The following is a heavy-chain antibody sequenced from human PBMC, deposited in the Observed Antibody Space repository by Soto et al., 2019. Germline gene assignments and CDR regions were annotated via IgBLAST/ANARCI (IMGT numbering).Heavy chain of an antibody. CDR2: IYWDDDK. V-gene: IGHV2-5*02. J-gene: IGHJ5*02. D-gene: IGHD6-13*01. CDR1: GFSLTTSGVG. Sequence: QITLKESGPTLVKPTQTLTLTCTFSGFSLTTSGVGVGWIRQPPGKALEWLALIYWDDDKRYRPSLKSRHTITKDTSKNQVVLTLTHMGPVDTATYYCAQAYISNLYENNLFDPWGQGILVTVSS. CDR3: AQAYISNLYENNLFDP.